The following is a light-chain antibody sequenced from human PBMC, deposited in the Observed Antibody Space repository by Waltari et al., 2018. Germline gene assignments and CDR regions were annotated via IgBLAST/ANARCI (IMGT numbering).Light chain of an antibody. J-gene: IGKJ1*01. CDR1: KNVSSGF. CDR2: DTS. V-gene: IGKV3D-20*01. Sequence: ESLLMQSPATLSLSPGDRATLPCGASKNVSSGFLAWYQQKPGLAPRLLIYDTSTSATGVPDRFRGSGSGREFALSISRLEPEDFAVYYCQQYGDSPRTFGQGTKVEIK. CDR3: QQYGDSPRT.